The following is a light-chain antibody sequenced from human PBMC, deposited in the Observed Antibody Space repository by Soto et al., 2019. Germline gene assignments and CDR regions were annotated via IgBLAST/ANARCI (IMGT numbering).Light chain of an antibody. CDR3: QQRRSWQVT. V-gene: IGKV3D-11*02. Sequence: ENVLTQSPAALSLSPGEGATRCCRASQSINTYLAWYQQKPGQAPRLLIYDASKRATGIPARFSGSGSGTNFTLTISSLEPEDFAVYYCQQRRSWQVTFGQGTRLEIK. J-gene: IGKJ5*01. CDR2: DAS. CDR1: QSINTY.